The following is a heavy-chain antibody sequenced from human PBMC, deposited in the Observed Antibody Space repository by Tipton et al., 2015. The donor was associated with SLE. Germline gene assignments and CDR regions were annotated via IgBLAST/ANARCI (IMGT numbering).Heavy chain of an antibody. Sequence: QSGPEVKKPGESLKISCKGSGYSFSSNWIGWVRQMPGKGLEWMGIIYPGDSDTRYRPSFQGQVTISADKSISTAYLQWSSLKASDTAMYYCARHSRRGVVLFDAFDIWGQGTMVTVSS. CDR1: GYSFSSNW. J-gene: IGHJ3*02. CDR3: ARHSRRGVVLFDAFDI. CDR2: IYPGDSDT. V-gene: IGHV5-51*01. D-gene: IGHD3-3*01.